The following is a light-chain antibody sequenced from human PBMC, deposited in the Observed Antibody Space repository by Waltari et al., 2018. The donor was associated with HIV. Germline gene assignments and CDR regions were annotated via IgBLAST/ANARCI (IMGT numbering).Light chain of an antibody. J-gene: IGLJ2*01. CDR3: CSYADTYFVL. Sequence: QYALTQPRSVSGSPGQSVTISCTGTSRDVGAYNYVSWYQHHPNKGPKLLIYDVNKRPSGVPDRFSGSKSGNTASLTISGLQAEDEADYYCCSYADTYFVLFGGRTKLTVL. V-gene: IGLV2-11*01. CDR1: SRDVGAYNY. CDR2: DVN.